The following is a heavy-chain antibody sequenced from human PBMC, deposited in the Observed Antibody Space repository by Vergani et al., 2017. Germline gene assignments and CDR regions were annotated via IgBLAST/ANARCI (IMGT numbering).Heavy chain of an antibody. J-gene: IGHJ6*03. CDR3: ARVTWFGEFSHYYYMDV. D-gene: IGHD3-10*01. CDR1: GDSVSSNSAA. V-gene: IGHV6-1*01. CDR2: TYYRSKWYN. Sequence: QVQLQQSGPGLVKPSQTLSLTCAISGDSVSSNSAAWNWIRQSPSRGLEWLGRTYYRSKWYNDYAVSVKSRITINPDTSKNQFSLQLNSVTPEDTAVYYCARVTWFGEFSHYYYMDVWGKGTTVTVSS.